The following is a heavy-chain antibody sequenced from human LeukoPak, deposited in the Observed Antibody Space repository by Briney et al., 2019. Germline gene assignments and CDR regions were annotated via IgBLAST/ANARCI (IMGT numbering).Heavy chain of an antibody. J-gene: IGHJ6*03. CDR3: ARADIVVVPAAFYYYYYMDV. V-gene: IGHV1-2*02. D-gene: IGHD2-2*01. CDR2: INPNNGRT. CDR1: GYTFSDYY. Sequence: GASMKVSCKTSGYTFSDYYMHWVRQAPGQGLEWMGWINPNNGRTSYAQKFQGRVSMTRDTSMSTAYMELSGLRSDDTAVYYCARADIVVVPAAFYYYYYMDVWGKGTTVTISS.